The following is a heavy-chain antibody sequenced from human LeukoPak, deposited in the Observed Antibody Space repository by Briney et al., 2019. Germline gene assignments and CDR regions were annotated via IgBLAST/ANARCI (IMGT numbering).Heavy chain of an antibody. J-gene: IGHJ3*02. Sequence: GSLRLSCAASGFPFSSYAMSWVRQAPGKGLEWVSAISGSGGSTYYADSVKGRFTISRDNSKNPLYLQMNSLRAEDTAVYYCAKLRVPAATRGAFDIWGQGTMVTVSS. V-gene: IGHV3-23*01. CDR3: AKLRVPAATRGAFDI. CDR2: ISGSGGST. CDR1: GFPFSSYA. D-gene: IGHD2-2*01.